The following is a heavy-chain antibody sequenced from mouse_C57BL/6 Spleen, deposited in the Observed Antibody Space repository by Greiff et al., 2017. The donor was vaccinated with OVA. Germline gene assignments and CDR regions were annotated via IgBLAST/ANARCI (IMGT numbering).Heavy chain of an antibody. Sequence: QVQLQQSGAELARPGASVKLSCKASGYTFTSYGISWVKQRTGQGLEWIGEIYPRSGNTYYNEKFKGKATLTADKSSSTAYMELRSLTSEDSAVYFYARGDYYGSSSNAMDYWGQGTSVTVSS. J-gene: IGHJ4*01. CDR1: GYTFTSYG. CDR2: IYPRSGNT. D-gene: IGHD1-1*01. CDR3: ARGDYYGSSSNAMDY. V-gene: IGHV1-81*01.